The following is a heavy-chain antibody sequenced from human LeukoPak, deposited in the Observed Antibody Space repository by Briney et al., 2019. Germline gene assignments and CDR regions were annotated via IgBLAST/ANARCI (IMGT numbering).Heavy chain of an antibody. CDR1: GFTVSSNY. CDR3: ARDPPVGYCGGDCYTDY. D-gene: IGHD2-21*02. V-gene: IGHV3-66*02. CDR2: IYSGGST. Sequence: GGSLRLSCAASGFTVSSNYMSWVRQAPGKGLEWVSVIYSGGSTYYADSVKGRFTISGDNSKNTLYLQMNSLRAEDTAVYYCARDPPVGYCGGDCYTDYWGQGTLVTVSS. J-gene: IGHJ4*02.